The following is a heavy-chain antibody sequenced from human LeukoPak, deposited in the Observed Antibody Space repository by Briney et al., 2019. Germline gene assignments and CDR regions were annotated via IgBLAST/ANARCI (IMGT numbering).Heavy chain of an antibody. V-gene: IGHV3-30-3*01. CDR1: GFTFSSYA. CDR2: ISYDGSNK. Sequence: GGSLRLPCAASGFTFSSYAMHWVRQAPGKGLEWVAVISYDGSNKYYAVSVKGRFTISRDNSKNTLYLQMNSLRAEDTAVYYCARISGSSFWGQGTLVTVSS. CDR3: ARISGSSF. D-gene: IGHD1-26*01. J-gene: IGHJ4*02.